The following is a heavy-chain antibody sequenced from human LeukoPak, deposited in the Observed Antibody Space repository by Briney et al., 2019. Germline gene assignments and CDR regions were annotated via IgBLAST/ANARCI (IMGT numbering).Heavy chain of an antibody. CDR1: GLTFSSYA. D-gene: IGHD2-2*01. V-gene: IGHV3-23*01. CDR2: ITGNGGST. CDR3: AKVSPFYLVIRPGPDY. J-gene: IGHJ4*02. Sequence: PGGSLRLSCAASGLTFSSYAMSWVRQAPGKGLEWVSTITGNGGSTYYADSMQDRFTISRDNSKNTLYLQMNSLRAEDTAVYYCAKVSPFYLVIRPGPDYWGQGTLVTVSS.